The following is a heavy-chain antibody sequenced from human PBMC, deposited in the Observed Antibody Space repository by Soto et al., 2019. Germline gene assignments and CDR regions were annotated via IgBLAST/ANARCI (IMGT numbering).Heavy chain of an antibody. CDR1: GGSFSGYY. CDR2: INHSGST. Sequence: QVQLQQWGAGLLKPSETLSLTCAVYGGSFSGYYWSWIRQPPGKGLEWIGEINHSGSTNYNPSLKSRVTISVDTSKNQFSLKLSSVTAADTAVYYCARRRREPEVPYYGMDVWGQGTTVTVSS. D-gene: IGHD1-26*01. CDR3: ARRRREPEVPYYGMDV. J-gene: IGHJ6*02. V-gene: IGHV4-34*01.